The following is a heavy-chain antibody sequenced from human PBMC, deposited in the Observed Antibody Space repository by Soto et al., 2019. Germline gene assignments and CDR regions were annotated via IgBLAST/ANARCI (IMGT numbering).Heavy chain of an antibody. D-gene: IGHD3-10*01. V-gene: IGHV1-3*01. CDR3: ASGKRITMVRGVIISGSWFDP. Sequence: ASVKVSCKASGYTFTSYAMHWVRQAPGQRLEWMGWINAGNGNTKYSQKFQGRVTITRDTSAGTAYMELSSLRSEDTAVYYCASGKRITMVRGVIISGSWFDPWGQGTLVTVSS. CDR2: INAGNGNT. J-gene: IGHJ5*02. CDR1: GYTFTSYA.